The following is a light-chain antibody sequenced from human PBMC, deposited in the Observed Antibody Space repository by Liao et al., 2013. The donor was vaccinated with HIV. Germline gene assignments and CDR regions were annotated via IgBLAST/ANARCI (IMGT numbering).Light chain of an antibody. V-gene: IGLV3-21*04. CDR3: QVWDSSSDVV. Sequence: SYELTQAPSESVAPGGTARIKCRGINIGDKRVHWYQQKAGQAPVVVISYDTVRPSGLPARFSGSKSGNTATLSISRVEAGDEADYYCQVWDSSSDVVFGGGTKVAV. J-gene: IGLJ2*01. CDR1: NIGDKR. CDR2: YDT.